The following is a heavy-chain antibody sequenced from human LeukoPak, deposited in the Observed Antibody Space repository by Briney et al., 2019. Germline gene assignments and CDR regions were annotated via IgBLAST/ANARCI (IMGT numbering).Heavy chain of an antibody. V-gene: IGHV1-2*02. CDR1: GYTFTGYY. D-gene: IGHD2-2*01. Sequence: GASVKVSCKASGYTFTGYYMHWVRQAPGHGLEWMGWINPNSGGTNYAQKFQGRVTMARDTSISTAYMELSRLRSDDTAVYYCARARIGYCSSTSCPKVWFDPWGQGTLVTVSS. CDR3: ARARIGYCSSTSCPKVWFDP. CDR2: INPNSGGT. J-gene: IGHJ5*02.